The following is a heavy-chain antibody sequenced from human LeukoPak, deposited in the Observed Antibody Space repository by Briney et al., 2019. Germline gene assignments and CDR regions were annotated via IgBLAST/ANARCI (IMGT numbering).Heavy chain of an antibody. Sequence: ASVKVSCKASGYTFTSNGISWVRQAPGQGLEWMGWISAYNGNTNYAQKLQGRVTMTTDTSTSTAYMELRSLRSDDTAVYYCARDGKPITIFGSRYYYYMDVWGKGTTVTVSS. D-gene: IGHD3-3*01. CDR1: GYTFTSNG. V-gene: IGHV1-18*01. CDR2: ISAYNGNT. J-gene: IGHJ6*03. CDR3: ARDGKPITIFGSRYYYYMDV.